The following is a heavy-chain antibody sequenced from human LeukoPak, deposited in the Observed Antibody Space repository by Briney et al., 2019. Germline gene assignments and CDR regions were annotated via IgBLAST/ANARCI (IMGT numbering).Heavy chain of an antibody. CDR2: ISSSGYI. J-gene: IGHJ4*02. CDR1: GFTFSSYS. CDR3: ARHVDVAGPFDY. Sequence: GGSLRLSCAASGFTFSSYSMNWVRQAPGKGLEWVSSISSSGYIYYADSVKGRFTISRDNAKNSLYLQMNSLRAEDTAVYYCARHVDVAGPFDYWGQGTLVTVSS. D-gene: IGHD6-19*01. V-gene: IGHV3-21*01.